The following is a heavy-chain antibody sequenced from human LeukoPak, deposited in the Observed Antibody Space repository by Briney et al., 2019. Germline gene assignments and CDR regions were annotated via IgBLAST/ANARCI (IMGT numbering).Heavy chain of an antibody. Sequence: GGSLRLSCAASGFTFSTYAMSWVRQAPGKGLEWVSGISGSGGSTYYADSVKGRFTISRDNSKNTLYLQKNSLRAEDTAVYYCAKGVRGVIITAFEIWGQGTMGTVSS. J-gene: IGHJ3*02. V-gene: IGHV3-23*01. CDR1: GFTFSTYA. CDR3: AKGVRGVIITAFEI. CDR2: ISGSGGST. D-gene: IGHD3-10*01.